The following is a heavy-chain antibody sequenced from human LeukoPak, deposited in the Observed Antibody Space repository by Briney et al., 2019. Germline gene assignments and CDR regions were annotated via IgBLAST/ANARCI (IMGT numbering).Heavy chain of an antibody. V-gene: IGHV3-30*18. D-gene: IGHD6-13*01. Sequence: GGSLRLSCAASGFTFSSYGVHWVRQAPGKGLEWVAVISYDGSNKYYAGSVKGRFTISRDNSKNTLYLQMNSLRAEDTAVYYCAKDHGGSSWCFDYWGQGTLVTVSS. CDR2: ISYDGSNK. CDR1: GFTFSSYG. J-gene: IGHJ4*02. CDR3: AKDHGGSSWCFDY.